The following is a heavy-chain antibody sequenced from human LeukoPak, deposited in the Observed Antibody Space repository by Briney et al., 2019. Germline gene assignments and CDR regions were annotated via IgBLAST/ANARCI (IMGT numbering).Heavy chain of an antibody. V-gene: IGHV1-69*04. J-gene: IGHJ4*02. D-gene: IGHD3-22*01. CDR2: IIPNLGTT. CDR1: GGTFSSYA. Sequence: ASVKVSCKASGGTFSSYAISWVRQAPGQGLEWMGRIIPNLGTTNRAQNFQDRVTLTADKSTNTAYMELTSLTSDDTAVYYCATTNDGGGYQWGDFFDFWGQGTLVTVSS. CDR3: ATTNDGGGYQWGDFFDF.